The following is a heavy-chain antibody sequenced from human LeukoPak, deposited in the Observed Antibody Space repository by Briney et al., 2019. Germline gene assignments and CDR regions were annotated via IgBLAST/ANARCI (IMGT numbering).Heavy chain of an antibody. CDR1: GFTYSSYA. Sequence: PGGSLRLSCAASGFTYSSYAMHWVRQAPGKGLEWVAVISYDGSNKYYADSVKGRFTISRDNSKNTLYLQMNSLRAEDTAVYYCARDRPRWATDVWGQGTTVTVSS. V-gene: IGHV3-30-3*01. J-gene: IGHJ6*02. CDR2: ISYDGSNK. D-gene: IGHD5-12*01. CDR3: ARDRPRWATDV.